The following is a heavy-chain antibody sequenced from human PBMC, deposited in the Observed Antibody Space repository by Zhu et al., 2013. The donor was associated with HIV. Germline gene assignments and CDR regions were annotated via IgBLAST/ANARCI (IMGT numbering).Heavy chain of an antibody. V-gene: IGHV1-69*01. CDR1: GGTFSSYA. D-gene: IGHD5-18*01. CDR2: IIPIFGTA. Sequence: QVQLVQSGAEVKKPGSSVKVSCKASGGTFSSYAISWVRQAPGQGLEWMGGIIPIFGTANYAQKFQGRVTITADESTSTAYMELSSLRSEDTAVYYCARDLKGYSYGTSYGMDVWGQGDHGHRLL. J-gene: IGHJ6*02. CDR3: ARDLKGYSYGTSYGMDV.